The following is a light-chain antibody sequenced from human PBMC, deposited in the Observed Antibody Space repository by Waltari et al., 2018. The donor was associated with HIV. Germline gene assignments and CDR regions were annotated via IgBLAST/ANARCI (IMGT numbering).Light chain of an antibody. Sequence: EIVLTQSPATLSLSPGERATLSCRASQSVSSSSLVWYQQKPGQAPRLLIYGASSRATGIPDRFSGSGSVTDFTLTISRLDPEDFAVYYCQQYGSSVTFGQGTRLEIK. CDR3: QQYGSSVT. V-gene: IGKV3-20*01. CDR1: QSVSSSS. CDR2: GAS. J-gene: IGKJ5*01.